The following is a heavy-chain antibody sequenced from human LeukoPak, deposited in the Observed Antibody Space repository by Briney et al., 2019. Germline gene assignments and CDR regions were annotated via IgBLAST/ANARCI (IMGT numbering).Heavy chain of an antibody. J-gene: IGHJ4*02. D-gene: IGHD1-26*01. Sequence: GGSLRLSCAASGFTFSSYAMHWVRQAPGKGLEWVAVISYDGSNKYYADSVKGRFTISRDNSKNTLYLQMNSLRAEDTAVYYCARVGGSYYGGRIFDYWGQGTLVTVSS. CDR3: ARVGGSYYGGRIFDY. CDR1: GFTFSSYA. CDR2: ISYDGSNK. V-gene: IGHV3-30-3*01.